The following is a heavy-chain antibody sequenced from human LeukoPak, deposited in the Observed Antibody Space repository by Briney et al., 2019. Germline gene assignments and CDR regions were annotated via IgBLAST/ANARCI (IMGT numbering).Heavy chain of an antibody. D-gene: IGHD2-15*01. CDR3: ARRGHAIVVVVAAPYYFDY. CDR1: GFTFSTYA. Sequence: PGGSLRLSCAASGFTFSTYAMSWVRQAPGKGLEWVSAISGGGGSTYYADSVKGRFTISRDNSKNTLYLQMNSLRAEDTAAYYCARRGHAIVVVVAAPYYFDYWGQGTLVTVSS. CDR2: ISGGGGST. V-gene: IGHV3-23*01. J-gene: IGHJ4*02.